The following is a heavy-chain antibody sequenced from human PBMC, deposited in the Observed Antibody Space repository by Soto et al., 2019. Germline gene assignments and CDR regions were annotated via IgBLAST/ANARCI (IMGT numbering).Heavy chain of an antibody. Sequence: GGSLRLSCVASGFTFDDYAMHWVRQAPGKGLEWVSGISWNSGTIGYADSVKGRFTISRDNAKNSLYLQMNNLRAEDTALYYCAKGGVLVAAAIVYWGQGTLVTVSS. CDR3: AKGGVLVAAAIVY. J-gene: IGHJ4*02. V-gene: IGHV3-9*01. CDR2: ISWNSGTI. CDR1: GFTFDDYA. D-gene: IGHD2-2*01.